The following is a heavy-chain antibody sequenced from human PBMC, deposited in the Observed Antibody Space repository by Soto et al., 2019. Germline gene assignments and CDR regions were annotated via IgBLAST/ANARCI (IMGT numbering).Heavy chain of an antibody. Sequence: GGSLGLSCTASEFTFSNYAMSWVRQAPGKGLEWVSAISASGAATYYVDSVKGRFTISRDNSKNTLYVQMNSLRAEDTGVYYCARCAVLSTTSGGWCNWFDPWGQGALVTVSS. D-gene: IGHD2-21*01. V-gene: IGHV3-23*01. J-gene: IGHJ5*02. CDR1: EFTFSNYA. CDR3: ARCAVLSTTSGGWCNWFDP. CDR2: ISASGAAT.